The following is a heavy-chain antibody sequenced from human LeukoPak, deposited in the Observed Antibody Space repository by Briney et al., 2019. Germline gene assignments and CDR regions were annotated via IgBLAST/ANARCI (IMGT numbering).Heavy chain of an antibody. J-gene: IGHJ4*02. CDR3: ARGGLLYYDILTGYTPIDY. V-gene: IGHV3-30-3*01. Sequence: PGRSLRLSCAASGFTFSSYAMHWVRQAPGKGLEWVAVISYDGSNKYYADSVKGRFTISRDNSKNTLYLQMNSLRAEDTAVYYCARGGLLYYDILTGYTPIDYWGQGTLVTVSS. CDR1: GFTFSSYA. D-gene: IGHD3-9*01. CDR2: ISYDGSNK.